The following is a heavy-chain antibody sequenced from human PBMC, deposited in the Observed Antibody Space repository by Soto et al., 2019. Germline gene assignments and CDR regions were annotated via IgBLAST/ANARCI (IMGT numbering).Heavy chain of an antibody. V-gene: IGHV3-33*01. CDR2: IWFDGSNE. J-gene: IGHJ4*02. CDR1: GFTFSNFG. CDR3: ARFSEKFAFDY. Sequence: GGSLRLSCAASGFTFSNFGMHWVRQAPGKGLEWVTVIWFDGSNEFYADSVKGRFTISRDISKNTLYLQIHSLRAEDTAMYYCARFSEKFAFDYWGQGTRVTVSS.